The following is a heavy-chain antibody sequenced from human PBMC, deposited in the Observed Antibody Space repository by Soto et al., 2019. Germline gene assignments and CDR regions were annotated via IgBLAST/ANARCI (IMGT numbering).Heavy chain of an antibody. CDR3: AKAAPYCSGGSSPSCFDY. Sequence: GGSLRLSCAASGFTFSSYAMSWVRQAPGKGLEWVSAISVSGGSTYYADSVKGRFTISRDNSKNTLYLQMNSLRAEDTAVYYCAKAAPYCSGGSSPSCFDYWGQGTLVTVSS. D-gene: IGHD2-15*01. CDR1: GFTFSSYA. J-gene: IGHJ4*02. CDR2: ISVSGGST. V-gene: IGHV3-23*01.